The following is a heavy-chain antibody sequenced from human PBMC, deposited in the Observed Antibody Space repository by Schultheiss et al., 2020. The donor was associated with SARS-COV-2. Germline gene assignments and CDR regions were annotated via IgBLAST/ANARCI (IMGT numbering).Heavy chain of an antibody. J-gene: IGHJ3*02. CDR3: AKADDSARGAFDI. CDR1: GFTFSSYG. D-gene: IGHD6-6*01. Sequence: GGSLRLSCAASGFTFSSYGMHWVRQAPGKGLEWVSGISWNSGSIGYADSVKGRFTISRDNAKNSLYLQMNSLRAEDTALYYCAKADDSARGAFDIWGQGTMVTVSS. CDR2: ISWNSGSI. V-gene: IGHV3-9*01.